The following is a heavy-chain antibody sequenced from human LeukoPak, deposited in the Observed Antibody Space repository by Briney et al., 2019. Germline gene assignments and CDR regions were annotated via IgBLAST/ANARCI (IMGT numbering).Heavy chain of an antibody. V-gene: IGHV3-11*01. CDR3: ARDPRRYCSSTSCYSFPDGLGY. CDR1: GFTFSDYY. Sequence: KPGGSLRLSCAASGFTFSDYYMSWIRQAPGKGLEWVSYISSSGSTIYYADSVKGRFTISRDNAKNSLYLQMNSLRADDTAVYYCARDPRRYCSSTSCYSFPDGLGYWGQGTLVTVSS. D-gene: IGHD2-2*01. J-gene: IGHJ4*02. CDR2: ISSSGSTI.